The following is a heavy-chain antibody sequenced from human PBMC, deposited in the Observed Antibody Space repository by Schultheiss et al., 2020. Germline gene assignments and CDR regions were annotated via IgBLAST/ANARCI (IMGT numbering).Heavy chain of an antibody. V-gene: IGHV4-39*01. CDR3: ASLSPPSSSWYPSYYYYGMDV. J-gene: IGHJ6*02. CDR2: IYYSGST. Sequence: GSLRLSCTVSGGSISSSSYYWGWIRQPPGKGLEWIGSIYYSGSTYYNPSLKSRVTISVDTSKNQFSLKLSSVTAADTAVYYCASLSPPSSSWYPSYYYYGMDVWGQGTTVTVSS. D-gene: IGHD6-13*01. CDR1: GGSISSSSYY.